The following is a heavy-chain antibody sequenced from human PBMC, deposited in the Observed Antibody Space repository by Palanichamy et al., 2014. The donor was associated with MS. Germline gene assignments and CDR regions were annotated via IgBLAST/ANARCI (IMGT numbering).Heavy chain of an antibody. CDR1: GFTFRNHG. CDR3: ARDRSMTYFDY. CDR2: IWYDGSNK. J-gene: IGHJ4*02. D-gene: IGHD2/OR15-2a*01. V-gene: IGHV3-33*01. Sequence: QVQLVESGGGVVQPGKSLRLSCAASGFTFRNHGMHWVRQAPGKGLEWVAVIWYDGSNKYYADSVKGRFTFSRDNSKNTLYLQMNSLSAEDTAVYYCARDRSMTYFDYWGPGTLVTVSS.